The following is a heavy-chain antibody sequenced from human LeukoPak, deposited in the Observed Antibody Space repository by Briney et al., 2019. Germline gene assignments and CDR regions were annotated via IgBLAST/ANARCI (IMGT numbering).Heavy chain of an antibody. V-gene: IGHV3-30-3*01. D-gene: IGHD6-19*01. CDR2: ISYDGSNK. CDR3: ASLASGSGNI. CDR1: GFTFSNYA. Sequence: PGGSLRLSCAASGFTFSNYAMHWVRQAPGRGLEWVAVISYDGSNKSYAASVKGRFTISRDNSKNTLYLQMNSLRAEDTAVYYCASLASGSGNIWGQGTMVTVSS. J-gene: IGHJ3*02.